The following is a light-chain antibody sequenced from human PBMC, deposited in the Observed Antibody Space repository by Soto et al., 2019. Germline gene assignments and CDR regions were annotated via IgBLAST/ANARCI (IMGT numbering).Light chain of an antibody. CDR3: QQYSRLWT. CDR2: DAS. CDR1: QTISSW. J-gene: IGKJ1*01. Sequence: DIQMTQSPSTLSGSVGDRVTITCRASQTISSWLAWYQQKPGKGPMLLIYDASSLESGAPSRFSGSGSGTEFTLTISSLQPGDFATYYCQQYSRLWTFGQGTKVDIK. V-gene: IGKV1-5*01.